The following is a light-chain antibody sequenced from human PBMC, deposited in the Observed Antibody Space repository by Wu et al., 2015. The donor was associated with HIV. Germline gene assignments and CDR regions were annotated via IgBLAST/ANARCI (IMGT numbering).Light chain of an antibody. CDR2: KAS. V-gene: IGKV1-5*03. J-gene: IGKJ2*01. Sequence: DIQMTQSPSTLPASVGDRVTITCRASQSISSWLAWYQQKPGKAPNLLIYKASSLESGVPSRFSGSGSGTEFTLTISSLQPDDFATYYCQQYNSYSYTFGQGTKLEIK. CDR3: QQYNSYSYT. CDR1: QSISSW.